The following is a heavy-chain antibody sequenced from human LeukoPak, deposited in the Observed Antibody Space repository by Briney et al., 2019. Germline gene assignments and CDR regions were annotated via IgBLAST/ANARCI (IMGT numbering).Heavy chain of an antibody. V-gene: IGHV3-23*01. CDR1: GFTLSSYE. CDR3: ARNNGWYGVS. D-gene: IGHD6-19*01. J-gene: IGHJ4*02. Sequence: GGSLRFSCTVSGFTLSSYEMSWIRQAPGRGLEWVSSIDYSGGSSYYADSVKGRFTISRDDSKNTLYLQFNSLRVEDTAVYYCARNNGWYGVSWGQGTLVTVSS. CDR2: IDYSGGSS.